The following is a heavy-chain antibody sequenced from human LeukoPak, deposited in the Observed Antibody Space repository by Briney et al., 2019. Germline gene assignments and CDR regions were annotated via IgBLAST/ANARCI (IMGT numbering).Heavy chain of an antibody. CDR1: GFTFSNYS. J-gene: IGHJ6*03. CDR3: ARDVDGYFQYYYYYMDV. Sequence: GGSLRLSCAASGFTFSNYSMNWVRQAPGKGLEWVSSISSSSSYIYYADSVKGRFTISRDNAKNSLYLQMNSLRAEDTAVYYCARDVDGYFQYYYYYMDVWGKGTTVTVSS. CDR2: ISSSSSYI. V-gene: IGHV3-21*01. D-gene: IGHD3-22*01.